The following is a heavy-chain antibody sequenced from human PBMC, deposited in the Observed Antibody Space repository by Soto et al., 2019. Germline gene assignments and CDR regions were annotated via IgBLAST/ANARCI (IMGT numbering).Heavy chain of an antibody. D-gene: IGHD5-18*01. CDR1: GYSFLNFW. Sequence: GESLKISCKASGYSFLNFWIGWVRQVPGKGPEWMGLIYPGDSDTRYSPSFQGQVTISADQSRTTAYLQWSSLKASDSAIYYCARHPSPPYSFKYGDFWGQGTRVTVS. CDR2: IYPGDSDT. J-gene: IGHJ4*02. CDR3: ARHPSPPYSFKYGDF. V-gene: IGHV5-51*01.